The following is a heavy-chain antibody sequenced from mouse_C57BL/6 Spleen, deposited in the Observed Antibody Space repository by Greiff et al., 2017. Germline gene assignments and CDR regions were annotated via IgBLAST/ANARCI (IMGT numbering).Heavy chain of an antibody. Sequence: VQLQQSGPELVKPGASVKISCKASGYTFTDYYMNWVKQSHGKSLEWIGDINPNNGGTSYNQKFKGKATLTVDKSSSTAYMELRSLTSEDSAVYYCARRGYYAIYYAMDYWGQGTSVTVSS. CDR1: GYTFTDYY. CDR3: ARRGYYAIYYAMDY. D-gene: IGHD2-3*01. J-gene: IGHJ4*01. V-gene: IGHV1-26*01. CDR2: INPNNGGT.